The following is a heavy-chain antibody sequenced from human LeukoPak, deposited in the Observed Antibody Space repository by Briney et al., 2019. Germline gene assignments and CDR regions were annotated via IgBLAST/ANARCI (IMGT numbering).Heavy chain of an antibody. J-gene: IGHJ4*02. CDR2: INPKSGGT. CDR1: GYTFTGYY. Sequence: ASVKVSCKASGYTFTGYYIYWVRQAPGQGLECMGWINPKSGGTNYAQKFQGWVTMTRDTSISTAYMELSRLRSDDTAVYYCARGPYYYGSARGYFDYWGQGTLVTVSS. D-gene: IGHD3-10*01. V-gene: IGHV1-2*04. CDR3: ARGPYYYGSARGYFDY.